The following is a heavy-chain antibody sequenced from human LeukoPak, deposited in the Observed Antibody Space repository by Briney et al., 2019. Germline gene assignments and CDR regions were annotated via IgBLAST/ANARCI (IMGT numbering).Heavy chain of an antibody. D-gene: IGHD4-17*01. CDR1: GGTFSSYA. CDR3: ASPHDYGDYVYAFDI. Sequence: SVKVSCKASGGTFSSYAISWVRQAPGQGLEWMGGIIPIFGTANYAQKFQGRVTITADESTSTAYMELSSLGSEDTAVYYCASPHDYGDYVYAFDIWGQGTMVTVSS. J-gene: IGHJ3*02. CDR2: IIPIFGTA. V-gene: IGHV1-69*01.